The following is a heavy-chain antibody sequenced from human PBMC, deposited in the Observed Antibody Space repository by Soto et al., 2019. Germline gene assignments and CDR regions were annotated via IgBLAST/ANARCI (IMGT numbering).Heavy chain of an antibody. V-gene: IGHV1-69*08. CDR2: IIPILGIA. Sequence: QVQLVQSGAEVKKPGSSVKVSCKASGGTFSSYTISWVRQAPGQGLEWMGRIIPILGIANYAQKFQGRVTITAEKSTSTAYMELSSLRSEDTAVYYCARETLGYCSGGSCFNAFDIWGQGTMVTVSS. J-gene: IGHJ3*02. D-gene: IGHD2-15*01. CDR3: ARETLGYCSGGSCFNAFDI. CDR1: GGTFSSYT.